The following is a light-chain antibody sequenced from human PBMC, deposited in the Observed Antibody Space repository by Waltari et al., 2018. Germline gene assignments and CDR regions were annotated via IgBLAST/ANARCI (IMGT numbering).Light chain of an antibody. CDR1: QSVLGSSTYWDA. Sequence: DIVMTQSPDFLPVSLGERATITCRSRQSVLGSSTYWDALAWFHQKPGQPPKLLIYWAPTRDSGVPDRVSGSGSGTDFTLTLSSLQAEDVAVYYCQQYYSIPYTFGQWTKLEIK. J-gene: IGKJ2*01. CDR2: WAP. V-gene: IGKV4-1*01. CDR3: QQYYSIPYT.